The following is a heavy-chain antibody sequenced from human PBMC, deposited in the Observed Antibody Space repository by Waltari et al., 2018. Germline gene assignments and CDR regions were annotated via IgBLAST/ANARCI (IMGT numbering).Heavy chain of an antibody. J-gene: IGHJ3*02. Sequence: EVQLLESGGGLVQPGGSLRLSCAASGFTFSSYAMSWVRQAPGKGLEWVSAISGSGGSTYYADSVKGRFTISRDNSKNTLYLQMDSLRAEDTAVYYCARGPALLWFGEAFDIWGQGTMVTVSS. D-gene: IGHD3-10*01. CDR1: GFTFSSYA. CDR2: ISGSGGST. V-gene: IGHV3-23*01. CDR3: ARGPALLWFGEAFDI.